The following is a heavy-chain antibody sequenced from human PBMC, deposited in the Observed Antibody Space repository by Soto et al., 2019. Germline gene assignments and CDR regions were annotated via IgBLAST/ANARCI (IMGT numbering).Heavy chain of an antibody. Sequence: GSLRLSCAASGFTFNSYVMTWVRQAPGEGLEWVSSISRSGRGSAYYADSVKGRFTISRDNSENTLFLQMNNLRDEDTALYYCARGRYLDSSDYWVANLPFDHWGLGTLVTVSS. CDR1: GFTFNSYV. CDR3: ARGRYLDSSDYWVANLPFDH. CDR2: ISRSGRGSA. V-gene: IGHV3-23*01. D-gene: IGHD3-22*01. J-gene: IGHJ4*02.